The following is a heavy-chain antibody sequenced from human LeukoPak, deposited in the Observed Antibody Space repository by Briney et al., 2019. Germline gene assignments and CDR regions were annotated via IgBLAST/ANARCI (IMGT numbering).Heavy chain of an antibody. J-gene: IGHJ4*02. CDR1: GGSISSSSYY. Sequence: SETLSLTCTVSGGSISSSSYYWGWICQPPGKGLEWIGSIYYSGSTYYNPSLKSRVTISVDTSKNQFSLKLSSVTAADTAVYYCASYYYDSSGYSYYFDYWGQGTLVTVSS. CDR3: ASYYYDSSGYSYYFDY. V-gene: IGHV4-39*07. D-gene: IGHD3-22*01. CDR2: IYYSGST.